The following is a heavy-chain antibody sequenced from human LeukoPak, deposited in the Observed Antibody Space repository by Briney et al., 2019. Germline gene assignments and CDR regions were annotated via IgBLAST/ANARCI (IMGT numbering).Heavy chain of an antibody. Sequence: SKTLSLTCAVYGGSFSGYYWSWIRQPPGKGLEWIGEINHSGSTNYNPSLKSRVTISVDTSKNQFSLKLSSVTAADTAVYYCARTLIVVVPAGSWFDPWGQGTLVTVSS. V-gene: IGHV4-34*01. D-gene: IGHD2-2*01. CDR3: ARTLIVVVPAGSWFDP. J-gene: IGHJ5*02. CDR1: GGSFSGYY. CDR2: INHSGST.